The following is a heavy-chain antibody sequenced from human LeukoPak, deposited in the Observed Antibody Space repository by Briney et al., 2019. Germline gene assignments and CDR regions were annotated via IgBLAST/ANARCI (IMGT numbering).Heavy chain of an antibody. V-gene: IGHV3-21*01. D-gene: IGHD3-10*01. Sequence: PGGSLRLSCAASGFTFRAYSMNWVRQAPGKGLEWVSTISSISHYIYYADSVKGRFTISRDNARNSLYLQMNSLRAEDTAVYYCAKDFGSYGSGSYYKALDYWGQGTLVTVSS. J-gene: IGHJ4*02. CDR3: AKDFGSYGSGSYYKALDY. CDR1: GFTFRAYS. CDR2: ISSISHYI.